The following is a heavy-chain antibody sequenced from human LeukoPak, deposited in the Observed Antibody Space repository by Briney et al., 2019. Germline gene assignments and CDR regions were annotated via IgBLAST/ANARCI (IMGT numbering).Heavy chain of an antibody. Sequence: ASVKVSCKASGYTFTGYYMHWVRQAPGQGLEWMGWINPNSGGTNYAQKFQGRVTMTRDTSISTAYMELSRLRSDDTAVYYCARVPGYCSGGSCYSVNERPRFDPWGQGTLVTVSS. CDR2: INPNSGGT. CDR1: GYTFTGYY. CDR3: ARVPGYCSGGSCYSVNERPRFDP. J-gene: IGHJ5*02. V-gene: IGHV1-2*02. D-gene: IGHD2-15*01.